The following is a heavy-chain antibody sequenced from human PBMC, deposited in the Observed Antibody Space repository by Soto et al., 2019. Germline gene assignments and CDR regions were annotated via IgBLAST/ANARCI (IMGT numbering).Heavy chain of an antibody. J-gene: IGHJ4*02. CDR1: GGSISSSSYY. D-gene: IGHD6-19*01. V-gene: IGHV4-39*01. Sequence: SETLSLTCTVSGGSISSSSYYWGWIRQPPGKGLEWIGSIYYSGSTYYNPSLKSRVTIPVDTSKNQFSLKLSSVTAADTAVYYCARVCTYYSSGWFHYFDYWGQGTLVTVSS. CDR3: ARVCTYYSSGWFHYFDY. CDR2: IYYSGST.